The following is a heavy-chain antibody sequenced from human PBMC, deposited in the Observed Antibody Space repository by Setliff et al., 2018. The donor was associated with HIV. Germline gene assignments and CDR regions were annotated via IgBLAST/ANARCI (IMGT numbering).Heavy chain of an antibody. CDR2: IYTSGST. CDR3: ARHANYDFWSGYWGYYFDY. V-gene: IGHV4-4*09. CDR1: DASLNSYY. D-gene: IGHD3-3*01. J-gene: IGHJ4*02. Sequence: LSETLSLTCTVSDASLNSYYWNWIRQPPGKGLEWIGYIYTSGSTNYNPSLKTRVTISIDTSKKQVSLKLSSVTAADTAVYYCARHANYDFWSGYWGYYFDYWGQGTLVTVSS.